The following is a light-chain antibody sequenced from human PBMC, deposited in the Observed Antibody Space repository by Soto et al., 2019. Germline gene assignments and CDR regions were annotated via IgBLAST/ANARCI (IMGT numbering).Light chain of an antibody. CDR3: LQYGSPPWT. CDR1: QSVSSSY. V-gene: IGKV3-20*01. CDR2: GAS. Sequence: EIVLTQSPGTLSFSPGERATLSCRASQSVSSSYLAWYQQKPGQAPRLLIYGASSRATGIPDRFSGSGSGTDFALTISRLEPEDFAVYYCLQYGSPPWTFGQGTKVEIK. J-gene: IGKJ1*01.